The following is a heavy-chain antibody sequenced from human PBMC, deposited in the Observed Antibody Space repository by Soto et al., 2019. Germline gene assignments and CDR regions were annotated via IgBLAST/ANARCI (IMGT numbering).Heavy chain of an antibody. CDR1: GFAFGNVG. D-gene: IGHD3-22*01. Sequence: WGSLRLSCAASGFAFGNVGIHWVRQAPGKGLEWLAIILFVGNDNYYADSVKGRFSIVRDTSNKTLHLQMNSLRPEDTAVYFCTKDVSADYDRREWIRFDPWGQGTLVTVSS. V-gene: IGHV3-30*02. CDR2: ILFVGNDN. J-gene: IGHJ5*02. CDR3: TKDVSADYDRREWIRFDP.